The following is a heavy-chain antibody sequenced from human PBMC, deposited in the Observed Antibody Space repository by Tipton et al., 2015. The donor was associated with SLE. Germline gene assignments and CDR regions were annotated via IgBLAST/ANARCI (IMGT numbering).Heavy chain of an antibody. Sequence: SLRLSCEASGFTFDDYGMSWVRQGPGKGLEWVSGIIWRGDITGSADSVKGRFTISRDNAKNSLYLQMNSLRADDTAVFYCASDYITAAGTSDYWGQGTLVTVSS. CDR3: ASDYITAAGTSDY. V-gene: IGHV3-20*04. D-gene: IGHD6-13*01. CDR2: IIWRGDIT. J-gene: IGHJ4*02. CDR1: GFTFDDYG.